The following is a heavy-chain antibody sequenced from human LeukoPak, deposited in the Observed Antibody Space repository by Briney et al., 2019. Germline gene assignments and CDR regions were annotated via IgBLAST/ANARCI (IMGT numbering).Heavy chain of an antibody. CDR1: GFTFSSDV. V-gene: IGHV3-23*01. CDR3: AKAPVTTCRGAYCYPFDY. Sequence: PGGSLRLSCAASGFTFSSDVMSWVRQAPGKGLEWVSAISDSGNTYHADSVKGRFTISRDSSKNTLFLQMNRLRPEDAAVYYCAKAPVTTCRGAYCYPFDYWGQGTLVTVSS. D-gene: IGHD2-21*01. J-gene: IGHJ4*02. CDR2: ISDSGNT.